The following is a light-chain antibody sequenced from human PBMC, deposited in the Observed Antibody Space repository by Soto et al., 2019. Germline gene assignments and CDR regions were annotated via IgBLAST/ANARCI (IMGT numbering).Light chain of an antibody. CDR1: SSDVGGYNY. CDR2: EVS. Sequence: QSALTQPPSASGSPGQSVTISCTGTSSDVGGYNYVSWYQQHPGKAPELMIYEVSKRPSGVPDRFSGSKSGNTASLTVSGLQAEDEADYSCCSYGGSDTVVFGGGTKVTVL. CDR3: CSYGGSDTVV. V-gene: IGLV2-8*01. J-gene: IGLJ2*01.